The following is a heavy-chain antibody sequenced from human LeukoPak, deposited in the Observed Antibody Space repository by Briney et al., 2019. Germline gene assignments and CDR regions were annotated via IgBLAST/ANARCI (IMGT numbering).Heavy chain of an antibody. D-gene: IGHD2-2*01. J-gene: IGHJ6*03. CDR3: ARDSIVVVPSTREGVFNYYYYMDV. V-gene: IGHV4-34*01. CDR1: GRSFSGYY. Sequence: SETLSLTCAVYGRSFSGYYWTWIRQTPGKGLEWIGEINHSGITDYNPSLRSRVTISVDTSKNQFSLKLSSVTAADTAVYYCARDSIVVVPSTREGVFNYYYYMDVWGKGTTVTISS. CDR2: INHSGIT.